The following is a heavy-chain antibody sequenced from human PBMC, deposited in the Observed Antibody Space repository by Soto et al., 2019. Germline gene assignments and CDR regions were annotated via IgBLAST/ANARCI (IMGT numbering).Heavy chain of an antibody. CDR2: IDPDGGST. Sequence: ASVKVSCKASGYSFTSCFMHWVRQAPGQGPEWMGIIDPDGGSTSYAQKFQGRVTMTTDTSTSTVYVELSSLRSEDTAVYYCASLIGVDTLRDYWGQGTLVTVSS. D-gene: IGHD3-3*01. V-gene: IGHV1-46*01. CDR1: GYSFTSCF. J-gene: IGHJ4*02. CDR3: ASLIGVDTLRDY.